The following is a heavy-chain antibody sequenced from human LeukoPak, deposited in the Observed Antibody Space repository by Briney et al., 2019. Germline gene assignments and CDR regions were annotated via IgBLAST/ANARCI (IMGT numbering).Heavy chain of an antibody. Sequence: SEALSVTCTVSRGSVSRGVQYGRWTRPPPGEGVECMGYISYAGTTFYSPLLRSRVTFSINTSNNQFSLNLKSVTAADRALFYCARSPLSNTHLDSFFDAWGQGTLVIVS. V-gene: IGHV4-30-4*01. D-gene: IGHD2-15*01. J-gene: IGHJ4*02. CDR1: RGSVSRGVQY. CDR3: ARSPLSNTHLDSFFDA. CDR2: ISYAGTT.